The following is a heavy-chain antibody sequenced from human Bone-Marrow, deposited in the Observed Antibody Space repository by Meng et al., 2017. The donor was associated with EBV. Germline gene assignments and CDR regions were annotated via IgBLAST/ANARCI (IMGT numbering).Heavy chain of an antibody. D-gene: IGHD1-1*01. CDR3: LLQVQDDDY. J-gene: IGHJ4*02. V-gene: IGHV4-4*02. CDR2: IYHSGST. CDR1: GGSLRSSNW. Sequence: QVRLQESGSVLVKPSWTLSPTCDVSGGSLRSSNWWSWGRQPPGKGLEWIGEIYHSGSTNYNPSLKSRVTISVDKSKNQFSLKLSSVTAADTAVYYCLLQVQDDDYWGQGTLVTVSS.